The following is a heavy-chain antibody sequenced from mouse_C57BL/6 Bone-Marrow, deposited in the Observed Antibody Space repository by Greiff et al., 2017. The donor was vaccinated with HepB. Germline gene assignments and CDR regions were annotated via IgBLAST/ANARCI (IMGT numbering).Heavy chain of an antibody. CDR3: ARRVGAWFAY. CDR1: GYTFTSYW. V-gene: IGHV1-52*01. D-gene: IGHD1-1*01. Sequence: VQLQQPGAELVRPGSSVKLSCKASGYTFTSYWMHWVKQRPIQGLEWIGNIDPSDSETHYNQKFKDKATLTVDKSASTAYMQLSSLTSEDSAVYYCARRVGAWFAYWGQGTLVTVSA. CDR2: IDPSDSET. J-gene: IGHJ3*01.